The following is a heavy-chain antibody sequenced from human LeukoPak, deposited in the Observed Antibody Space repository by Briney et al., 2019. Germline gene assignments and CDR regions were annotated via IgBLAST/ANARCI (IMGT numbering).Heavy chain of an antibody. V-gene: IGHV4-30-4*08. CDR1: GGSITSGDYY. CDR2: IYYSGST. Sequence: SETLSLTCTVSGGSITSGDYYCTWIRQPPGKGLEWIGNIYYSGSTYYNPSLKSRVTFSVDTSKNQFSLSLSSVTAADTAVYYCATMMVTVPDAFEIWGPGTMVTVSS. D-gene: IGHD4-23*01. CDR3: ATMMVTVPDAFEI. J-gene: IGHJ3*02.